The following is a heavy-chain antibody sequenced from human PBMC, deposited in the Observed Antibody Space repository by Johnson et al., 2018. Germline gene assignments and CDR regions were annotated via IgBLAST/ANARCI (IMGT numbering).Heavy chain of an antibody. CDR2: IKSKTDGGTT. CDR3: TTALSYYGYYYYMDV. CDR1: GFTFSSYW. J-gene: IGHJ6*03. Sequence: VQLQESGGNLVQPGGSLRLSCAASGFTFSSYWMSWVRQAPGKGLEWVGRIKSKTDGGTTDYAAPGKGRFTISRDDSKNTLYLQMNSLKTEDTAVYYCTTALSYYGYYYYMDVWGKGTTVTVSS. D-gene: IGHD1-26*01. V-gene: IGHV3-15*01.